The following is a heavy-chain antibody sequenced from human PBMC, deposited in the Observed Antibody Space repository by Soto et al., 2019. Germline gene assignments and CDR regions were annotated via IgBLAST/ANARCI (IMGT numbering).Heavy chain of an antibody. Sequence: ASVKVSCKASGYTFTSYGISWVRQAPGQGLEWMGWISAYNGNTNYAQKLQGRVTMTTDTSTSTAYMELRSLRSDDTAVYYCARASSHIAAPGPVDTWGQGTLVTVSS. CDR1: GYTFTSYG. CDR3: ARASSHIAAPGPVDT. J-gene: IGHJ5*02. CDR2: ISAYNGNT. V-gene: IGHV1-18*01. D-gene: IGHD6-13*01.